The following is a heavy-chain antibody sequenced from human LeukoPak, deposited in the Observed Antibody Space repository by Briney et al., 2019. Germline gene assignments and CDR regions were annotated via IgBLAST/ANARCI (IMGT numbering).Heavy chain of an antibody. Sequence: SETLSLTCAVYGGSFSGYYWSWIRQPPGKGLEWIGEINHSGSTNYNPSLKSRVTISVDTSKNQFSLKLSSVTAADTAVYYCARGLRFLEWRNWFDPWGQGTLVTVSS. CDR1: GGSFSGYY. J-gene: IGHJ5*02. D-gene: IGHD3-3*01. V-gene: IGHV4-34*01. CDR2: INHSGST. CDR3: ARGLRFLEWRNWFDP.